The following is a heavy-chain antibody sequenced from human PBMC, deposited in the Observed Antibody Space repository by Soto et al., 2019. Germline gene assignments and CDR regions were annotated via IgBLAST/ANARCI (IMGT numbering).Heavy chain of an antibody. V-gene: IGHV3-21*01. Sequence: GGSLRLSCAASGFTFSSYSMNWVRQAPGKGLEWVSSISSSSSYIYYADSVKGRFTISRDNAKNSLYLQMNSLRAEDTAVYYCARDLRGYCSSTSCPFDYWRQGTLVTVSS. D-gene: IGHD2-2*01. CDR3: ARDLRGYCSSTSCPFDY. CDR1: GFTFSSYS. J-gene: IGHJ4*02. CDR2: ISSSSSYI.